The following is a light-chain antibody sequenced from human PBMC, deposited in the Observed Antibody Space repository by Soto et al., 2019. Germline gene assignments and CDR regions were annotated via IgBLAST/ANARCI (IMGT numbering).Light chain of an antibody. CDR1: QTITTY. Sequence: DIQMTQSPSSLSASVGDRVTITCRASQTITTYLNWYQQKPGKAPKLLIYGASSLQSGVPSRFTGSGSGTDFILTISSLQPEDSATYHCQQSDSTPWTFGQGNKVEIK. V-gene: IGKV1-39*01. J-gene: IGKJ1*01. CDR2: GAS. CDR3: QQSDSTPWT.